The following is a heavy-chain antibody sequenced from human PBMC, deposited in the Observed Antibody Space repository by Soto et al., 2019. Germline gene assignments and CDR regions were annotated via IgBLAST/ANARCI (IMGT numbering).Heavy chain of an antibody. Sequence: QVQLVQSGAEVKKPGSSVKVSCKASGGTFSSYAISWVRQAPRQGLEWMGGIIPIFGTANYAQKFQGRVTITADESTSTAYMELSSLRSEDTAVYYCARVSSPSSGWKFDYWGQGTLVTVSS. V-gene: IGHV1-69*01. CDR1: GGTFSSYA. D-gene: IGHD6-19*01. CDR2: IIPIFGTA. CDR3: ARVSSPSSGWKFDY. J-gene: IGHJ4*02.